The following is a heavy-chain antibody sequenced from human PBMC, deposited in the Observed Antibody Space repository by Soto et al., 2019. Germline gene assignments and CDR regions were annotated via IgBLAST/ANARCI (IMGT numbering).Heavy chain of an antibody. CDR3: ARVRYGGYSYYFDY. Sequence: EVQLVESGGGLVQPGGSLGLSCAVSGFTFSRFWMGWVRQAPGRGLEWVANIQQDGSEKYYVDSVKGRFTMSKDNVKNSLYLQMNSLGAEDTAVYYCARVRYGGYSYYFDYWGQGALVTVSS. J-gene: IGHJ4*02. CDR1: GFTFSRFW. V-gene: IGHV3-7*03. CDR2: IQQDGSEK. D-gene: IGHD4-17*01.